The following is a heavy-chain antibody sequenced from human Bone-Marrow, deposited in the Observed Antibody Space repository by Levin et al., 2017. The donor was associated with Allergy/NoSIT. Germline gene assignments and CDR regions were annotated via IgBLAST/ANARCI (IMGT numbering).Heavy chain of an antibody. CDR3: AKVKTVTQGRAYYFDY. CDR2: TSSSGGST. CDR1: GLTFSSYV. J-gene: IGHJ4*02. D-gene: IGHD4-11*01. V-gene: IGHV3-23*01. Sequence: GASVKVSCAASGLTFSSYVMSWVRQAPGKGLEWVSGTSSSGGSTYYADSVKGRFTISRDNSKNTLYLQMNSLRAEDTAVYYCAKVKTVTQGRAYYFDYWGQGTLVTVSS.